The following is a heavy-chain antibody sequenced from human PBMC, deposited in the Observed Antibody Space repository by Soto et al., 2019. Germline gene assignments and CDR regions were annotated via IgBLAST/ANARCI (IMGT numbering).Heavy chain of an antibody. CDR3: ARYPQFIVGATPYYFDY. J-gene: IGHJ4*02. CDR2: ISSSSSTI. CDR1: GFTFGSYS. V-gene: IGHV3-48*02. Sequence: GGSLRLSCAASGFTFGSYSMNWVGQAPGKGLEWVSYISSSSSTIYYADSVKGRFTISRDNAKNSLYLQMNSLRDEDTAVYYCARYPQFIVGATPYYFDYWGQGTLVTVSS. D-gene: IGHD1-26*01.